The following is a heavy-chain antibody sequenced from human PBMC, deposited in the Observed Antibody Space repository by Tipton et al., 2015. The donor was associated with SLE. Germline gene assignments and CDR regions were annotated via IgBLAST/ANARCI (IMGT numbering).Heavy chain of an antibody. J-gene: IGHJ3*02. D-gene: IGHD3-10*01. V-gene: IGHV4-4*09. Sequence: TLSLTCTVSGGSISSHYWSWIRQPPGKGLEWIGYIYTSGSTNYNPSLKSRVTISVDTSKNQFSLKLSSVTAADTAVYYCARLDGSGWDAFDIWGQGTMVTVSS. CDR3: ARLDGSGWDAFDI. CDR1: GGSISSHY. CDR2: IYTSGST.